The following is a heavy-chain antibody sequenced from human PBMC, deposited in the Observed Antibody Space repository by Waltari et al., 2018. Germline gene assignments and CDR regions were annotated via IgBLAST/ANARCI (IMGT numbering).Heavy chain of an antibody. CDR3: ARAGGDDAFDI. CDR1: GGSLSSYY. J-gene: IGHJ3*02. Sequence: QVQLQESGPGLVKPSETLSLTCTVSGGSLSSYYWSWIRQPPGKGLEWIGYIYYSGSTNYNPSLKSRVTRSVDTSQNQFSLKLSSVTAADTAVYYWARAGGDDAFDIWGQGTMVTVSS. V-gene: IGHV4-59*01. CDR2: IYYSGST. D-gene: IGHD3-16*01.